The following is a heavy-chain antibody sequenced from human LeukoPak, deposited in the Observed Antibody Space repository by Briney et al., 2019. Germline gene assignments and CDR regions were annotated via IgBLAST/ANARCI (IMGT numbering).Heavy chain of an antibody. V-gene: IGHV4-34*01. CDR2: INHSGST. D-gene: IGHD5-24*01. J-gene: IGHJ4*02. CDR1: GGSFSGYY. Sequence: PSETLSLTCAVYGGSFSGYYWSGIRQPPGKGLEWIGEINHSGSTNYNPSLKSRVTISVDTSKNQFSLKLSSVTAADTAVYYCAIDGHNTFDYWGQGTLVTVPS. CDR3: AIDGHNTFDY.